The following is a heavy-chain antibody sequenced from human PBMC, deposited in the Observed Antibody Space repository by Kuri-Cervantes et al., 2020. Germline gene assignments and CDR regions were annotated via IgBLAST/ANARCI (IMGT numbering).Heavy chain of an antibody. CDR2: VVPLFSKT. D-gene: IGHD6-19*01. Sequence: SVKVSCKASGYTFTSYDINWVRQATGQGLEWMGKVVPLFSKTQYAQKFQDRITITTDKSTKTAYMELNSLTSEDTAMYYCATAPQLDIAVAIDWGQGTLVTVSS. CDR3: ATAPQLDIAVAID. V-gene: IGHV1-69*04. J-gene: IGHJ4*02. CDR1: GYTFTSYD.